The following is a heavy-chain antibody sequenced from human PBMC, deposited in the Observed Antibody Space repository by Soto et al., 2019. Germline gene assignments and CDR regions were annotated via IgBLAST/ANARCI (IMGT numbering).Heavy chain of an antibody. D-gene: IGHD2-21*02. Sequence: EVRLVESGGGLVQPGGSLRLSCAVSGFSFNTNWMHWVRQTPEKGLVWVARLNGDGSSIRYADSVKGRLTIFRDNAGKPLYPQMRTVGAEDTGVYFWSAESPHDGTAVRDFWGQGTLVTVAS. V-gene: IGHV3-74*01. J-gene: IGHJ4*02. CDR2: LNGDGSSI. CDR3: SAESPHDGTAVRDF. CDR1: GFSFNTNW.